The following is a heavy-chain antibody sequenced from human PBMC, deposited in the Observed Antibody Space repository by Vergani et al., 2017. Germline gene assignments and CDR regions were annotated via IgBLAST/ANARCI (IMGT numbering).Heavy chain of an antibody. CDR3: AREKTTSKGRRCGFDY. CDR1: GFTFSSYG. D-gene: IGHD1/OR15-1a*01. V-gene: IGHV3-30*02. Sequence: QVQLVESGGGVVQPGGSLRLSCAASGFTFSSYGMHWVRQAPGKGLEWVAFIRYDGSNKYYADSVKGRFTISRDNSKNTLYLQMNSLRAEETAVYYCAREKTTSKGRRCGFDYWGQGTLVTVSS. CDR2: IRYDGSNK. J-gene: IGHJ4*02.